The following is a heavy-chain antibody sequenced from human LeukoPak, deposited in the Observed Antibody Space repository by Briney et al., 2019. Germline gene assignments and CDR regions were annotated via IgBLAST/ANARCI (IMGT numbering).Heavy chain of an antibody. V-gene: IGHV3-23*01. Sequence: PGGSLRLSCAASGFTFSSYAMSWVRQAPGKGLEWVSAISGSGGSTYYADSVKGRFTISRDNSKNTLYLQMNSLRAEDTAVYYCAKSISRGIYYYYYYMDVWGKGTTVTVSS. CDR1: GFTFSSYA. CDR2: ISGSGGST. CDR3: AKSISRGIYYYYYYMDV. D-gene: IGHD3-3*02. J-gene: IGHJ6*03.